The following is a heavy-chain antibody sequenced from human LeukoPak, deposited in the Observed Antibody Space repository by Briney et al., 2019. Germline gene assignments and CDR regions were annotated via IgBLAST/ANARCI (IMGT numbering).Heavy chain of an antibody. V-gene: IGHV3-9*01. CDR1: GCTFNDYA. CDR2: ISWNSGSI. Sequence: GGPLRLSCAASGCTFNDYAMHWVRQAPGKGLEWVSGISWNSGSIGYADSVKGRFTISRDNAKNSLYLQMNSLRAEDTALYYCAKDIGGSYGGQAFDIWGQGTMVTVSS. J-gene: IGHJ3*02. CDR3: AKDIGGSYGGQAFDI. D-gene: IGHD3-16*01.